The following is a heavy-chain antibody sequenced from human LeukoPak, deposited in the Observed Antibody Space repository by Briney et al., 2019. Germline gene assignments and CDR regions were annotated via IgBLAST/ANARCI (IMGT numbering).Heavy chain of an antibody. CDR1: GYTFTSYG. J-gene: IGHJ5*02. V-gene: IGHV1-18*01. Sequence: ASVKVSCKASGYTFTSYGISWVRQAPGQGLEWMGWTSAYNGNTNYAQKLQGRVTMTTDTSTSTAYMELRSLRSDDTAVYYCAREESYYGSGSYYPNWFDPWGQGTLVTVSS. D-gene: IGHD3-10*01. CDR2: TSAYNGNT. CDR3: AREESYYGSGSYYPNWFDP.